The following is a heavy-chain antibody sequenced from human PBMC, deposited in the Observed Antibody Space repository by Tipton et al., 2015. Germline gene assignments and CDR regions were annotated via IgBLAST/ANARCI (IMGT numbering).Heavy chain of an antibody. CDR3: ANRYCSGGSCYLEN. D-gene: IGHD2-15*01. CDR1: GFTFNTHA. CDR2: ISATGTYI. J-gene: IGHJ4*02. V-gene: IGHV3-21*01. Sequence: SLRLSCVASGFTFNTHAMNWVRQAPGKGLEWVSSISATGTYIYYADSVRGRSTIPRDNAENSLYLQLSSLRAEDTAVYYCANRYCSGGSCYLENWGQGTLVTVSS.